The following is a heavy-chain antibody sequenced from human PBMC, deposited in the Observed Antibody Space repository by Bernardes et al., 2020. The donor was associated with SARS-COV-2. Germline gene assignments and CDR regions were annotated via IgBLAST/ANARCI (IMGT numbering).Heavy chain of an antibody. CDR2: FNPDEGT. Sequence: ETLSLTCAVSGGSLRGYFWTWIRQPPGKGLEWIGEFNPDEGTRYNPSLKSRLTMSGDTSKSLFYLNLTSVTAADTAVYYCARNYSTSHDYWGQGALVTVSS. V-gene: IGHV4-34*01. CDR3: ARNYSTSHDY. J-gene: IGHJ4*02. D-gene: IGHD6-13*01. CDR1: GGSLRGYF.